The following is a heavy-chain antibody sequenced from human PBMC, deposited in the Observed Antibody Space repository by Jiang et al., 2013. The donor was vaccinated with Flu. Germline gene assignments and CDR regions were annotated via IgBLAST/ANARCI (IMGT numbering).Heavy chain of an antibody. CDR3: VRGAPNDSGWTLDY. V-gene: IGHV1-3*01. D-gene: IGHD6-19*01. CDR2: ITGDNGNA. J-gene: IGHJ4*02. CDR1: GYTFTKYA. Sequence: GAEVKKPGASVKVSCKTSGYTFTKYALHWVRQAPGQRLEWMGWITGDNGNAEYSQKFQGRVTTTRDTSATTAYMELSSLESEDTAVYYCVRGAPNDSGWTLDYWGQGTPGHRLL.